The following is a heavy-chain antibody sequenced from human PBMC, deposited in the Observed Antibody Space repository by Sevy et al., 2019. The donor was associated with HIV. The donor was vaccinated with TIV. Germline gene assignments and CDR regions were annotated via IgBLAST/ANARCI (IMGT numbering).Heavy chain of an antibody. D-gene: IGHD1-26*01. CDR3: AREGSGNPPPEYFQH. Sequence: GGSLRHSCAASGFTFSSYAMHWVRQAPGKGLEWVAVISYDGSNKYYADSVKGRFTISRDNSKNTLYLQMNSLRAEDTAVYYCAREGSGNPPPEYFQHWGQGTLVTVSS. V-gene: IGHV3-30-3*01. CDR1: GFTFSSYA. J-gene: IGHJ1*01. CDR2: ISYDGSNK.